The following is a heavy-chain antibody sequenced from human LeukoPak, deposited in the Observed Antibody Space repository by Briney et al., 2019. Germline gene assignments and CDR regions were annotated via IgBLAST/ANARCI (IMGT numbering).Heavy chain of an antibody. CDR1: GYTFTTYA. J-gene: IGHJ3*02. V-gene: IGHV1-3*01. CDR3: ARSRGTGGAFDI. D-gene: IGHD3-10*01. Sequence: ASVKVSCKASGYTFTTYAIHWVRQAPGQRLEWMGWINVGNANTKYSQKLQGRVTITRDTSASTAYMELSTLRSEDTAVYYCARSRGTGGAFDIWGQGTMVTVSS. CDR2: INVGNANT.